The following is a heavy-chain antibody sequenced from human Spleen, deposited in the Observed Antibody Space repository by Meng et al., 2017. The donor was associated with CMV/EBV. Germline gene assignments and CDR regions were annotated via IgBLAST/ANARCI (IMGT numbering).Heavy chain of an antibody. V-gene: IGHV3-53*01. Sequence: GESLKISCAASGFTVSSNYMSWVRQAPGKGLEWVSVIYSGGSTYYADSVKGRFTISRDNSKNTLYLQMNSLRAEDTAVYYCASPLTMVRGGPRAFDIWGQGTMVTVSS. CDR3: ASPLTMVRGGPRAFDI. CDR1: GFTVSSNY. J-gene: IGHJ3*02. CDR2: IYSGGST. D-gene: IGHD3-10*01.